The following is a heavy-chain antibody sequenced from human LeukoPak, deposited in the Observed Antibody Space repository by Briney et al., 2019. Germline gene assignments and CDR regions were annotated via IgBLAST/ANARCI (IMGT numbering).Heavy chain of an antibody. CDR3: AKISGWYEGMDV. D-gene: IGHD6-19*01. J-gene: IGHJ6*02. Sequence: ETLSLTCAVYAGSFSGYYWSWVRQAPGKGLEWVSAISGSGGSTYYADSVKGRFTISRDNSKNTLYLQMNSLRAEDTAVYYCAKISGWYEGMDVRGQGTTVTVSS. V-gene: IGHV3-23*01. CDR1: AGSFSGYY. CDR2: ISGSGGST.